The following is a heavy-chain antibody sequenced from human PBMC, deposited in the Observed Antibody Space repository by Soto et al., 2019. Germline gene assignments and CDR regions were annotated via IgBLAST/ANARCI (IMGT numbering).Heavy chain of an antibody. Sequence: QVQLVQSGAEVKKPGASVKVSCKASGYTFTSYAMHWVRQAPGQRLEWMGWINAGNGNTKYSQKFQGRVIITRDTSASTAYRELSSLSSDDTAVYFCASDNRDKWLVQAFGYWGQGTLVTVSS. D-gene: IGHD6-19*01. CDR1: GYTFTSYA. V-gene: IGHV1-3*01. J-gene: IGHJ4*02. CDR3: ASDNRDKWLVQAFGY. CDR2: INAGNGNT.